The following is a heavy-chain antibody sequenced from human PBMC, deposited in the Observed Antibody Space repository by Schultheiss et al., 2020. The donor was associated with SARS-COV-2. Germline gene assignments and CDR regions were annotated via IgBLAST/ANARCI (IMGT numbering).Heavy chain of an antibody. Sequence: GGSLRLSCAASGFTFSSYSMNWVRQAPGKGLEWVSAISGSGGSTYYADSVKGRFTISRDNSKNTLYLQMNSLRAEDTAVYYCAKDRGVGAYYFDYWGQGTLVTVSS. CDR3: AKDRGVGAYYFDY. V-gene: IGHV3-23*01. CDR1: GFTFSSYS. D-gene: IGHD1-26*01. J-gene: IGHJ4*02. CDR2: ISGSGGST.